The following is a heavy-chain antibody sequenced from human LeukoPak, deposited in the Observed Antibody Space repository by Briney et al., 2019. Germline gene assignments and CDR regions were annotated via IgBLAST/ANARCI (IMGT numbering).Heavy chain of an antibody. CDR1: GGSISSGGYS. V-gene: IGHV4-30-2*01. CDR3: AREGTESGYAGRWFDP. Sequence: SSETLSLTCAVSGGSISSGGYSWSWIRQPPGKGLEWIGYIFHSGSTYYNPSLKSRITISVDRSKNQFSLKLSSVTAADTAVYYCAREGTESGYAGRWFDPWGQGTLVTVSS. CDR2: IFHSGST. J-gene: IGHJ5*02. D-gene: IGHD5-12*01.